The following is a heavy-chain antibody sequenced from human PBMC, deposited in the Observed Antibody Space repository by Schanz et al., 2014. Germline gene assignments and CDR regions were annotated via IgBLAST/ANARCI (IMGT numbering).Heavy chain of an antibody. Sequence: QVQLVQSWAEVKGPGASVKVSCKASGYSFTPFPIHWVRQAPGQRLEWMGWISPYTGNTHYFDKMEGRVTMTTDTSTSTAYMDLRSLRSDDTAVYYCARDQSPYTNSSDVRYFDYWGQGSLVTVSS. D-gene: IGHD6-6*01. V-gene: IGHV1-3*01. CDR2: ISPYTGNT. J-gene: IGHJ4*02. CDR3: ARDQSPYTNSSDVRYFDY. CDR1: GYSFTPFP.